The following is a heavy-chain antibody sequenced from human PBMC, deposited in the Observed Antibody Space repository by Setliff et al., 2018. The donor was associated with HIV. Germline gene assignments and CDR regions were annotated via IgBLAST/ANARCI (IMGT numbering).Heavy chain of an antibody. CDR2: IYPGDSSI. Sequence: PGESLKISCQGSGYSFSNYWIGWVRQVPGRGLEWLAIIYPGDSSIKYGPSFQGQVTLSADKSINTAYLQWSSLKASDTAIYYCTRRRRAPGTGDLEAYWGQGTLVTVSS. CDR3: TRRRRAPGTGDLEAY. D-gene: IGHD3-9*01. J-gene: IGHJ4*02. V-gene: IGHV5-51*01. CDR1: GYSFSNYW.